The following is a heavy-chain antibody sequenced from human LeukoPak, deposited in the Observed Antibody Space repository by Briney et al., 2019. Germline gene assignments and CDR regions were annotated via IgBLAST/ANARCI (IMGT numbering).Heavy chain of an antibody. J-gene: IGHJ3*02. D-gene: IGHD2-8*01. CDR1: GVSISSGGYY. CDR2: IYHSGST. CDR3: ARAGGMLAFDI. V-gene: IGHV4-30-2*01. Sequence: SETLSLTCTVSGVSISSGGYYWSWIRQPPGKGLEWIGYIYHSGSTYYNPSLKSRVTISVDRSKNQFSLKLSSVTAADTAVYYCARAGGMLAFDIWGQGTMVTVSS.